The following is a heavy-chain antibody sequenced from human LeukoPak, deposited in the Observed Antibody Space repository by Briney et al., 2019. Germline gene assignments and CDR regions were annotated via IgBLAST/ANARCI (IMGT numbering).Heavy chain of an antibody. J-gene: IGHJ5*02. V-gene: IGHV3-20*01. CDR2: INWNGGST. CDR1: GFTFDDYG. CDR3: ARDRGQKTFDP. Sequence: PGGSLRLSCAASGFTFDDYGMGWVRQAPGKGLEWVSGINWNGGSTGYADSVKGRFTISRDNAKNSLYLQMNSLRAEDTALYHCARDRGQKTFDPWGQGTLVTVSS.